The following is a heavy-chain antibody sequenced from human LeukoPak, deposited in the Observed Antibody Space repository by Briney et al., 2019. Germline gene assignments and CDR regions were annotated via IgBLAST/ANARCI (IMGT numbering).Heavy chain of an antibody. CDR1: GAPISTAGYY. CDR3: ARDHSYYFGSETSTLDV. D-gene: IGHD3-10*01. V-gene: IGHV4-30-4*01. J-gene: IGHJ6*02. Sequence: SETLSLTCTVSGAPISTAGYYWTWIRQTPGEGLEWIGYIYYTGSVDYNPSLKSRLSISSDTSKNQFSLKLNSVTAADTAVYYCARDHSYYFGSETSTLDVWGQGTAVTVSS. CDR2: IYYTGSV.